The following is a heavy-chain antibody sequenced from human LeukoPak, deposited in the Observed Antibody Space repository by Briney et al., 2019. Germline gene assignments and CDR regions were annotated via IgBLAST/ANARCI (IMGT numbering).Heavy chain of an antibody. V-gene: IGHV1-3*01. D-gene: IGHD4-17*01. CDR2: INAGNGNT. CDR3: ARALSYGDSLDY. Sequence: ASVKVSCKASGYTFTSYAMHWVRQAPGQRLEWMGWINAGNGNTKYSQKFQGRVTTTMDTSASTAYMELSSLRSEDTAVYYCARALSYGDSLDYWGQGTLVTVSS. CDR1: GYTFTSYA. J-gene: IGHJ4*02.